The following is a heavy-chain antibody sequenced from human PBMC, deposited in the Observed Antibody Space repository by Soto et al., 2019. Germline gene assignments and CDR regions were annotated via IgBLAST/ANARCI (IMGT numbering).Heavy chain of an antibody. V-gene: IGHV5-10-1*01. D-gene: IGHD3-10*01. CDR2: IDPSDSYT. J-gene: IGHJ6*02. Sequence: PGESLKISCKGSGYSFTSYWISWVRQMPGKGLEWMGRIDPSDSYTNYSPSFQGHVTISADKSISTAYLQWSSLKASDTAMYYCAGRPYGSSYYYYYGMDVWGQGTTVTVSS. CDR3: AGRPYGSSYYYYYGMDV. CDR1: GYSFTSYW.